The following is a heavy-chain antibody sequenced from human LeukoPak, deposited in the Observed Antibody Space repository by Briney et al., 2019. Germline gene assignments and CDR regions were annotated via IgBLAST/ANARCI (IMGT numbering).Heavy chain of an antibody. CDR3: ARDHHGSYDAFDI. D-gene: IGHD5-24*01. V-gene: IGHV4-59*12. J-gene: IGHJ3*02. CDR2: IYYSGNT. Sequence: PSETLSLTCTVSGDSISSYYWSWIRQPPGKGLEWIGYIYYSGNTNYNPSLKSRVTISVDTSKNQFSLNLSSVTAADTAVYYCARDHHGSYDAFDIWGQGTMFTVSS. CDR1: GDSISSYY.